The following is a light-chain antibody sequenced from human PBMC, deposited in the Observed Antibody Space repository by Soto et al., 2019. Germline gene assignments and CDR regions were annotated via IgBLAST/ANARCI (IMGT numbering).Light chain of an antibody. CDR1: QGIRNY. CDR2: AAS. V-gene: IGKV1-27*01. CDR3: QQRTNWPPIFT. J-gene: IGKJ3*01. Sequence: DIQMTQSPSSLSASVGDRVTITCRASQGIRNYLAWYQQKPGKVPTLLIYAASTLQSGVPSRFGGSESGTDFTLTISNLQPEDDAVYSCQQRTNWPPIFTFGPGTKVEIK.